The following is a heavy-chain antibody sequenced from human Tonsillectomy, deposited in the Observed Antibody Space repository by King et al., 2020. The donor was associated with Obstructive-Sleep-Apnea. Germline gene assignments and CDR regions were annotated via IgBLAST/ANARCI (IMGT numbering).Heavy chain of an antibody. CDR3: ARSGSDAFDV. V-gene: IGHV4-34*01. CDR2: INHSGNT. J-gene: IGHJ3*01. D-gene: IGHD3-3*01. Sequence: VQLQQWGAGLLKPSETLSLTCAVYGGSFGGFYWHWIRQPPGKGLECIGEINHSGNTDYTPSLKSRVTISLDTSKNQFSLRLNSVTAADTAVYYCARSGSDAFDVWGQGTTVPVSS. CDR1: GGSFGGFY.